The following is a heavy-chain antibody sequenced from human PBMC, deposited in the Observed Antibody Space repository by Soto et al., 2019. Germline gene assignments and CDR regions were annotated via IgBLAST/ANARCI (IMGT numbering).Heavy chain of an antibody. CDR3: VKDWVGGSNRYQLDY. V-gene: IGHV3-30*18. J-gene: IGHJ4*02. CDR1: GFTFSDYY. Sequence: HVQMVESGGDLVKPGGSLRLSCAVSGFTFSDYYMSWIRQGPGKGLEWVAAISHGGIRKHYADSVKGRFTISRDNSKKTVYLHLSSLRRDDTAKYYCVKDWVGGSNRYQLDYWGQGTVVTVSS. CDR2: ISHGGIRK. D-gene: IGHD1-26*01.